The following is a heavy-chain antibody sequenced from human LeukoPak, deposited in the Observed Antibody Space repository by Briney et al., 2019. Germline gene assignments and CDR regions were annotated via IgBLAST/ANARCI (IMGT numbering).Heavy chain of an antibody. CDR1: GGSISSDGYY. CDR3: ARQGDVDTAMVTALWYFDY. V-gene: IGHV4-39*01. CDR2: IYYSGST. J-gene: IGHJ4*02. D-gene: IGHD5-18*01. Sequence: SETLSLTCTVSGGSISSDGYYWGWIRQPPGKGLEWIGSIYYSGSTYYNPSLKSRVTISVDTSKNQFSLKLSSVTAADTAVYYCARQGDVDTAMVTALWYFDYWGQGTLVTVSS.